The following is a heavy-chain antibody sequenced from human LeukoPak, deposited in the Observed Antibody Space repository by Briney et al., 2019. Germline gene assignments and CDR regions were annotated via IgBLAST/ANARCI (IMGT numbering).Heavy chain of an antibody. CDR2: IYHSGSN. D-gene: IGHD4-23*01. CDR3: ARYYGGDSAIDY. V-gene: IGHV4-38-2*01. CDR1: GYSISSGYY. Sequence: SETLSLTCAVSGYSISSGYYWGWIRQPPGKGLEWIGSIYHSGSNYYNPSLRGRVTISVDTSKNQFSLKLPSVTAADTAVYYCARYYGGDSAIDYWGQGTLVTVSS. J-gene: IGHJ4*02.